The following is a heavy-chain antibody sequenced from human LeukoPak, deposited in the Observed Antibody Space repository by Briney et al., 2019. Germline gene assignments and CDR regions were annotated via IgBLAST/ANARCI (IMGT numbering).Heavy chain of an antibody. V-gene: IGHV3-30*18. CDR1: GFTFSSYG. CDR2: ISYDGSNK. J-gene: IGHJ4*02. D-gene: IGHD6-19*01. Sequence: GGSLRLSGAASGFTFSSYGMHSVRQAPGKGLEWVAVISYDGSNKYYADSVKGRFTISRDNSKNTLYLQMNSLRAEDTAVYYCAKDHISHGWYLTELGYWGQGTLVTVSS. CDR3: AKDHISHGWYLTELGY.